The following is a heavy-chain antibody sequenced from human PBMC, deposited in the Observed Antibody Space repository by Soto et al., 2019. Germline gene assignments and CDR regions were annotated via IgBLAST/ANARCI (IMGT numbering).Heavy chain of an antibody. Sequence: SETLSLTCAVYGGSFSGYYWSWIRQPPGKGLEWIGEINHSGSTNYNPSLKSRVTISVDTSKNQLSLKLSSVTAADTAVYYCARAKYYYGSGSYYNPRYYYYMGVWGKGTTVTVSS. V-gene: IGHV4-34*01. CDR1: GGSFSGYY. CDR2: INHSGST. CDR3: ARAKYYYGSGSYYNPRYYYYMGV. J-gene: IGHJ6*03. D-gene: IGHD3-10*01.